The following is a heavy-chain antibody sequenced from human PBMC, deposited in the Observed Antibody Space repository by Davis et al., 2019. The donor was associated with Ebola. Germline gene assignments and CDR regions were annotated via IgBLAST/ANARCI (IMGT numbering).Heavy chain of an antibody. CDR2: INPNSGGT. D-gene: IGHD1-26*01. J-gene: IGHJ3*02. CDR1: GYTFTGYY. V-gene: IGHV1-2*06. Sequence: ASVKVSCKASGYTFTGYYMHWVRQAPGQGLEWMGRINPNSGGTNYAQKFQGRVTMTRDTSISTAYMELSRLRSDDTAIYYCAKDTSNIWFDIWGQGTNVTVSS. CDR3: AKDTSNIWFDI.